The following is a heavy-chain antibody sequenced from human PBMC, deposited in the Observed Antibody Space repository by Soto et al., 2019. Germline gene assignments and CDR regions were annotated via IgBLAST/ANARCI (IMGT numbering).Heavy chain of an antibody. Sequence: EVQLVESGGGLVQPGGSLRLSCAASGFAFSNNWMHWVRQAPGKGLEWVSRIKSDGSSTNYADSVKGRFTISRDKAKNTLYLQMSGLGADDTAIYYCASYYYYYYMDVWGKGTTVTVSS. CDR1: GFAFSNNW. V-gene: IGHV3-74*01. CDR2: IKSDGSST. CDR3: ASYYYYYYMDV. J-gene: IGHJ6*03.